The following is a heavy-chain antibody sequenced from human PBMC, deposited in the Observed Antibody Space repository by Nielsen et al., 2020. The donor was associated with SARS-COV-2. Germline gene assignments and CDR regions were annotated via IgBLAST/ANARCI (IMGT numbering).Heavy chain of an antibody. J-gene: IGHJ4*02. D-gene: IGHD6-13*01. V-gene: IGHV3-15*01. CDR3: TTAAGRKRAFDC. CDR2: IKSKTDGGTT. CDR1: GFTFSNAW. Sequence: GGSLRLSCAASGFTFSNAWMSWVRQAPGKGLEWVGRIKSKTDGGTTDYAAPVKGRFTISRDDSKNTLYLQMNSLKTEDTAVYYCTTAAGRKRAFDCWGQGTLVTVSS.